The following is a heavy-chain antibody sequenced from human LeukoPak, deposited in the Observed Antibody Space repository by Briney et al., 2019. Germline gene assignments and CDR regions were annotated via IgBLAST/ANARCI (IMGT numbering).Heavy chain of an antibody. CDR1: GGSISNSNW. J-gene: IGHJ4*02. CDR3: AREWSSLPEYHYDNSGYYYAGANYFDY. V-gene: IGHV4-4*02. Sequence: SGTLSLTCAVSGGSISNSNWWTWVRQPPGKGLEWIGEIYHSGSTNYNPSLKSRVTISVDKSRNQFSLKLSSVTAADTAVYYCAREWSSLPEYHYDNSGYYYAGANYFDYWGQGTLVTVSS. CDR2: IYHSGST. D-gene: IGHD3-22*01.